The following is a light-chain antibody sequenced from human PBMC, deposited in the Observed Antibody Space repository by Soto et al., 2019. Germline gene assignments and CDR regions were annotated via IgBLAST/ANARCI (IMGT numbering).Light chain of an antibody. CDR1: SSDVGGNDY. Sequence: QSALTQPASVSGSPGQSVTISCTGASSDVGGNDYVSWYQQHPGKAPKLILYEVNNRPSGVSNHFSGSKSGNTASLIISGLQPDDEADYYCSSYSTTSPLVFGSGTKLTVL. V-gene: IGLV2-14*01. CDR3: SSYSTTSPLV. J-gene: IGLJ1*01. CDR2: EVN.